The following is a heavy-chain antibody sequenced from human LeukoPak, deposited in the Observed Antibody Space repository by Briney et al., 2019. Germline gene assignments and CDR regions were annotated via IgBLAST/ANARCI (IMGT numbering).Heavy chain of an antibody. CDR2: TYYRSKWYY. J-gene: IGHJ6*02. CDR3: ALARSEYHYGMDV. V-gene: IGHV6-1*01. Sequence: SQTLSLTCAISGDSVSSISVAWNWIRQSPSRGLEWLGRTYYRSKWYYEYAVSVRGRININPDPSKNQFSLQLNSVTPEDTAVYYCALARSEYHYGMDVWGQGTTVTVSS. CDR1: GDSVSSISVA.